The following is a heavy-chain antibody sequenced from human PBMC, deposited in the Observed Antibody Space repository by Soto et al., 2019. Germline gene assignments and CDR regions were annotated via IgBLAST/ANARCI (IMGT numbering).Heavy chain of an antibody. CDR1: GFTFSGYG. CDR2: ISYDGTDK. CDR3: ATTDMIGSNDY. V-gene: IGHV3-30*03. D-gene: IGHD1-26*01. J-gene: IGHJ4*02. Sequence: QVQLVESGGGVVQPGRSLRLSCVASGFTFSGYGMHWVRQAPGQGLEWVALISYDGTDKDYADSVKGRCTISRDNSKNTLYLQMNSLRAEDTAMYYCATTDMIGSNDYCGQGAPVTVSS.